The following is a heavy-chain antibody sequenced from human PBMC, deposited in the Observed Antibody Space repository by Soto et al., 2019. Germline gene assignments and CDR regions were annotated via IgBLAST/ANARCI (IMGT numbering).Heavy chain of an antibody. J-gene: IGHJ5*02. CDR2: INSDGSST. CDR3: ARDRLRYFDWLQHYNWFDP. Sequence: PGGSLRLSCAASGFTFSSYWMHWVRQAPGKGLVWVSRINSDGSSTSYADSVKGRFTISRDNAKNTLYLQMNSLRAEDTAVYYCARDRLRYFDWLQHYNWFDPWGQGTLVTVSS. D-gene: IGHD3-9*01. CDR1: GFTFSSYW. V-gene: IGHV3-74*01.